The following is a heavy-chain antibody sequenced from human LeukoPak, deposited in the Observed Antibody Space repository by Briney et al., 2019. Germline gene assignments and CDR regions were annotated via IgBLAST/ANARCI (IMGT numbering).Heavy chain of an antibody. Sequence: SETLSLTCTVSGGSICSYFWSWIRQPPGKGLEWIGYIYDSGKTNYNPSLKSRVTISVDPSKNQFSLKLSSVTAADTAVYYCARDQDGSASYYKAPYGMDVWGQGTTVTVSS. J-gene: IGHJ6*02. V-gene: IGHV4-59*01. CDR1: GGSICSYF. D-gene: IGHD3-10*01. CDR2: IYDSGKT. CDR3: ARDQDGSASYYKAPYGMDV.